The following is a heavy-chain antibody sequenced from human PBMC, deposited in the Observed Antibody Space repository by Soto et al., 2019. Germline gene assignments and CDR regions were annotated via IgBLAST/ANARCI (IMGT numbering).Heavy chain of an antibody. D-gene: IGHD3-22*01. CDR2: IYYSGST. J-gene: IGHJ4*02. V-gene: IGHV4-39*01. CDR3: ASDFLFFGREVVVMGLFDY. Sequence: PSETLSLTCTVSGGSISSSSYYWGWIRQPPGKGLEWIGSIYYSGSTYYNPSLKSRVTISVDTSKNQFSLKLSSVTAADTAVYYCASDFLFFGREVVVMGLFDYWGQGTLVTVSS. CDR1: GGSISSSSYY.